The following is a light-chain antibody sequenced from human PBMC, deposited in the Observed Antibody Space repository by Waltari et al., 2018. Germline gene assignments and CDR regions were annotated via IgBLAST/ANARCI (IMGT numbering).Light chain of an antibody. CDR2: DDD. Sequence: SYELTQPPSVSVAPGQAARITCEGNNIGRKRVNWYQQKPGQAPVLVVYDDDDRPSGIPERFSGSNPGNTATLTINRVEAGDEADYYGQVWDRSSDHVVFGGGTKVTVL. CDR1: NIGRKR. CDR3: QVWDRSSDHVV. J-gene: IGLJ2*01. V-gene: IGLV3-21*02.